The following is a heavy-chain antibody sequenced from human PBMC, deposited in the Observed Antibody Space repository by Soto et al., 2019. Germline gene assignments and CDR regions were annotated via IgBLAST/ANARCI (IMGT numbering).Heavy chain of an antibody. CDR1: GFTFSSYG. J-gene: IGHJ6*02. Sequence: QVQLVESGGGVVQPGRSLRLSCAASGFTFSSYGMHWVRQAPGKGLEWVAVIWYDGSNKYYADSVKGRFTISRDNSKNTLYLQMNSVRAEDTAVYYCARADYGDYVRPRGYGMDVWGQGTTVTVSS. D-gene: IGHD4-17*01. V-gene: IGHV3-33*01. CDR2: IWYDGSNK. CDR3: ARADYGDYVRPRGYGMDV.